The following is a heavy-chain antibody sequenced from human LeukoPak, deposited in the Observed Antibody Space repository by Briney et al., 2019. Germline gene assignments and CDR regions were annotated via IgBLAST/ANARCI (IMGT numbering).Heavy chain of an antibody. D-gene: IGHD7-27*01. CDR1: GFTFSDHY. J-gene: IGHJ4*02. V-gene: IGHV3-72*01. CDR3: VASNWGRDY. CDR2: IRKKSDSYTT. Sequence: GGSLRLSCAASGFTFSDHYMDWVRQAPGKGLEWVGHIRKKSDSYTTDYAASVKGRFTILRDDSRSSLYLQMNSLKTEDTAVYYCVASNWGRDYWGQGTLVTASS.